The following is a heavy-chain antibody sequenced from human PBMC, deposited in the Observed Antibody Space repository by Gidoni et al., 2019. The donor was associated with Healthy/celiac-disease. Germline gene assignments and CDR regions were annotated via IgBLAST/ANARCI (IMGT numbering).Heavy chain of an antibody. CDR1: GCSISSSSYY. D-gene: IGHD3-22*01. CDR2: IYYSGST. J-gene: IGHJ4*02. Sequence: QLQLQESGPGLVKPSETLSLTCTGSGCSISSSSYYWGWIRQPPGKGLEWIGSIYYSGSTYYNPSLKSRVTISVDTSKNQFSLKLSSVTAADTAVYYCASDSSGYAKFDYWGQGTLVTVSS. CDR3: ASDSSGYAKFDY. V-gene: IGHV4-39*01.